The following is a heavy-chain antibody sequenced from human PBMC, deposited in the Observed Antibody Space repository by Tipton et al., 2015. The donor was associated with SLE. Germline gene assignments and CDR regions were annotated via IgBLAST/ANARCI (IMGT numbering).Heavy chain of an antibody. CDR3: ARGGVLRYFDWLSLGQGLDV. J-gene: IGHJ6*02. Sequence: TLSLTCTVSGGSISSYYWSWIRQPPGKGLEWIGNLYYSGSTNYNPSLKSRVTISVDTSKNQFSLKLSSVTAADTAVYYCARGGVLRYFDWLSLGQGLDVWGQGTTVTVS. D-gene: IGHD3-9*01. CDR1: GGSISSYY. V-gene: IGHV4-59*01. CDR2: LYYSGST.